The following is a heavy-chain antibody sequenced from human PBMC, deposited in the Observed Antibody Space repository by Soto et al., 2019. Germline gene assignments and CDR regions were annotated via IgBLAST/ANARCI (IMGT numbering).Heavy chain of an antibody. J-gene: IGHJ4*02. V-gene: IGHV3-23*01. CDR1: GFNFGNYA. Sequence: GGSLRLSCAASGFNFGNYAISWVRQAPGKGPEWVSSIGGGGNTYYADSVKGRFTISRDNSKNIVFLQMNTLRADDAAVYYCAKPLNTGSYPLKLVFDSWGQGTLVTGSS. CDR2: IGGGGNT. D-gene: IGHD1-26*01. CDR3: AKPLNTGSYPLKLVFDS.